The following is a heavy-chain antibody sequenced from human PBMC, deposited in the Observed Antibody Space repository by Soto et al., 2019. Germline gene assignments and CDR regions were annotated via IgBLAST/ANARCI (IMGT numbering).Heavy chain of an antibody. CDR2: ISGGGVST. CDR3: AISPPVTNENYYYYYLDG. J-gene: IGHJ6*03. V-gene: IGHV3-23*01. D-gene: IGHD2-21*02. CDR1: GFTFSSHA. Sequence: EVQLLESGGGLVQPGGSLRLSCAASGFTFSSHAMSWVRQAPGKRLEWVSVISGGGVSTNYADSVKGQFTISRDNSKSTLYLQMKSLRAKDTAVDYCAISPPVTNENYYYYYLDGWGKGTTVTVSS.